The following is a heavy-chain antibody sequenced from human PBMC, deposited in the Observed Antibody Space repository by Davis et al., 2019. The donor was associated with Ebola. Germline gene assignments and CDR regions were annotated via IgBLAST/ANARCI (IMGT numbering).Heavy chain of an antibody. V-gene: IGHV1-69*13. D-gene: IGHD4-17*01. Sequence: SVKVSCKASGGTFINYAISWVRQAPGQGLEWMGGIIPIFGTANYAQKFQGRVTITADESTSTAYMELSSLRSEDTAVYYCARGYGDYEYYFDYWGQGTLVTVSS. J-gene: IGHJ4*02. CDR3: ARGYGDYEYYFDY. CDR2: IIPIFGTA. CDR1: GGTFINYA.